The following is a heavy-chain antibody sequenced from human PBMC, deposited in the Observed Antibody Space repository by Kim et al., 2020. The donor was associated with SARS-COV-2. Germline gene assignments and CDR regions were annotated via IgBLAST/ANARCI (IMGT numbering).Heavy chain of an antibody. D-gene: IGHD2-2*01. J-gene: IGHJ4*02. Sequence: YNTPLKSRVTISVDTSKNQFSLKLSSVTAADTAVYYCARLVPAAALGFDYWGQGTLVTVSS. V-gene: IGHV4-59*01. CDR3: ARLVPAAALGFDY.